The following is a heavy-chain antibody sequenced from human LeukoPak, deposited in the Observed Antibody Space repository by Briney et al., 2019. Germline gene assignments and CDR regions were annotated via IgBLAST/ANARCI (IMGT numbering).Heavy chain of an antibody. V-gene: IGHV4-31*03. J-gene: IGHJ4*02. CDR3: ARDNYGSGSYYY. D-gene: IGHD3-10*01. CDR1: GGSISSGGYY. Sequence: SETLSLTCTVSGGSISSGGYYWSWIRQHPGKGLEWIGYIYYSGSTYYNPSLKSRVTISVDMSKNQFSLKLSSVTAADTAVYYCARDNYGSGSYYYWGQGTLVTVSS. CDR2: IYYSGST.